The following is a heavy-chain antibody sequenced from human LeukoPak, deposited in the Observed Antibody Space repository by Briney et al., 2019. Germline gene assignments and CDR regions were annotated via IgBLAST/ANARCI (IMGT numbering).Heavy chain of an antibody. CDR2: ISYNGSP. Sequence: SETLFLTCTVSGGSISSYYWTWIRQPPGKGLDWIGYISYNGSPNYNPALQSRVTISVDTSKNQFSLSLSSVTAADTAVYYCARGQTLVGALHFWGQGTLVTVSS. J-gene: IGHJ4*02. CDR1: GGSISSYY. V-gene: IGHV4-59*01. CDR3: ARGQTLVGALHF. D-gene: IGHD1-26*01.